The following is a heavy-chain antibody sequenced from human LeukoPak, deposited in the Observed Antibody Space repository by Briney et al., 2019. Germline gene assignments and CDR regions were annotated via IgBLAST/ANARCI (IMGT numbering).Heavy chain of an antibody. CDR3: ARIVGAFGGGPDNWFDP. V-gene: IGHV1-18*01. CDR2: ISAYNGNT. Sequence: ASVKVSCKASGYTFTSYGISWVRQAPGQGLAWMGWISAYNGNTNYAQKLQGRVTMTTDTSTSTAYMELRSMRSDDTAVYYCARIVGAFGGGPDNWFDPWGQGTLVTVSS. D-gene: IGHD1-26*01. CDR1: GYTFTSYG. J-gene: IGHJ5*02.